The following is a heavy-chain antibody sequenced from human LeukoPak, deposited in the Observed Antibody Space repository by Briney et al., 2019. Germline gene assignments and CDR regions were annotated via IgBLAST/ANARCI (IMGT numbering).Heavy chain of an antibody. CDR2: IYYSGST. Sequence: PSETLPLTCTVSGGSISSYYWSWIRQPPGKGLEWIGYIYYSGSTNYNPSLKSRVTISVDTSKNQFSLKLSSVTAADTAVYYCARLRNGERYGMDVWGQGTTVTVSS. J-gene: IGHJ6*02. V-gene: IGHV4-59*08. CDR3: ARLRNGERYGMDV. D-gene: IGHD1-26*01. CDR1: GGSISSYY.